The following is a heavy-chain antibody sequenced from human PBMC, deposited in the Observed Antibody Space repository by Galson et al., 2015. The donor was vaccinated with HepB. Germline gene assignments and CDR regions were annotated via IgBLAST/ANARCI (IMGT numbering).Heavy chain of an antibody. Sequence: LSLTCTVSGGSINTHYWIWIRQPPGKNLEWIGYVHHSEGSNYNPSLNNRVTMSVDTSKNQVSLKLTSVAAADTAVYYCAREGTDDYNYFDYWGPGTLVTVSS. D-gene: IGHD5-24*01. CDR3: AREGTDDYNYFDY. CDR1: GGSINTHY. J-gene: IGHJ4*02. V-gene: IGHV4-59*11. CDR2: VHHSEGS.